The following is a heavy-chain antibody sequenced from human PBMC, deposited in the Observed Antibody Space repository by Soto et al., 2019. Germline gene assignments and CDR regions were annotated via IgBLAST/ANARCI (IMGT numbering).Heavy chain of an antibody. CDR3: GRMESDGGWLTLSYYFYGMEV. CDR2: IYYSGST. D-gene: IGHD3-16*01. V-gene: IGHV4-39*01. CDR1: GGSISSSSYY. J-gene: IGHJ6*02. Sequence: SETLSLTCTVSGGSISSSSYYWGWIRQPPGKGLEWIGSIYYSGSTYYNPSLKSRVTISVDTSKNQFSLKLSSLTAGETAVYLRGRMESDGGWLTLSYYFYGMEVLGQGTTVTVSS.